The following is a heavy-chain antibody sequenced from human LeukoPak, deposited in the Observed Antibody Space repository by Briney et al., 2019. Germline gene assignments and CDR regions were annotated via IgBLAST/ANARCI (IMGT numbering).Heavy chain of an antibody. V-gene: IGHV5-51*01. CDR1: GYSFTSYW. Sequence: GESLKISCKGSGYSFTSYWIGWVRQMPGKGLEWMGIIYPGDSDTRYSPSFQGQVTISADKSISTAYLQWSSLKASDTAMYYCARHFGIRTTRVNPTSYYYYMDVWGKGTTVTVSS. J-gene: IGHJ6*03. CDR2: IYPGDSDT. CDR3: ARHFGIRTTRVNPTSYYYYMDV. D-gene: IGHD1-1*01.